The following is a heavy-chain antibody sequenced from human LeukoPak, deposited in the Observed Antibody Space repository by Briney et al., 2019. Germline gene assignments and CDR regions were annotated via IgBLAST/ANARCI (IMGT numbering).Heavy chain of an antibody. Sequence: GGSLRLSCAASGFTFSSYAMHWVRQAPGKGLEWVAVISYDGSNKYYADSVKGRFTISRDNSKNTLYLRMNSLRAEDTAVYYCARDLDCSGGSCYSDYYYGMDVWGQGTTVTVSS. D-gene: IGHD2-15*01. CDR2: ISYDGSNK. J-gene: IGHJ6*02. V-gene: IGHV3-30-3*01. CDR3: ARDLDCSGGSCYSDYYYGMDV. CDR1: GFTFSSYA.